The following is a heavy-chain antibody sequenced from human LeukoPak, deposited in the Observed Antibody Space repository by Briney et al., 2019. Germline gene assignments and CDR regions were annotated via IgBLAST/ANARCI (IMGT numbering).Heavy chain of an antibody. CDR1: GLTFSSYR. CDR3: ATNTLGGSDY. D-gene: IGHD3-10*01. J-gene: IGHJ4*02. Sequence: GGSLRLSCAASGLTFSSYRMHWVRQAPGKGLVWVSRINGDGISTSYADSVKGRFTISRDDAKNTLYLQMTSLRAEDTAVYYCATNTLGGSDYWGQGTLVTVSS. V-gene: IGHV3-74*01. CDR2: INGDGIST.